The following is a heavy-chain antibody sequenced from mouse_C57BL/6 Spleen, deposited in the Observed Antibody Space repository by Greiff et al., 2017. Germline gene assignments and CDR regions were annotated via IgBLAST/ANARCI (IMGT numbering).Heavy chain of an antibody. V-gene: IGHV1-50*01. Sequence: QVQLQQPGAELVKPGASVKLSCKASGYTFTSYWMQWVKQRPGQGLEWIGEIDPSDSYTNYNQKFKGKATLTVDASSSTAYMQLSSLTSEDSAVYYCARREYDCGGWYFDVGGTGTTVTVSS. D-gene: IGHD2-4*01. CDR3: ARREYDCGGWYFDV. CDR1: GYTFTSYW. J-gene: IGHJ1*03. CDR2: IDPSDSYT.